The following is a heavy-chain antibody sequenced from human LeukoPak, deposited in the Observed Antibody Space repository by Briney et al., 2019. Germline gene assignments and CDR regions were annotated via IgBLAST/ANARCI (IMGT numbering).Heavy chain of an antibody. CDR3: ARDGGGTMIVVRAFDI. V-gene: IGHV4-4*07. D-gene: IGHD3-22*01. Sequence: SETLSLTCTVSGGSISSYYWSWIRQPAGKGLEWIGRIYTSGSTIYNPSLKSRVTMSVDTSKNQFSLKLSSVTAADTAVYYCARDGGGTMIVVRAFDIWGQGTMVTVSS. CDR1: GGSISSYY. CDR2: IYTSGST. J-gene: IGHJ3*02.